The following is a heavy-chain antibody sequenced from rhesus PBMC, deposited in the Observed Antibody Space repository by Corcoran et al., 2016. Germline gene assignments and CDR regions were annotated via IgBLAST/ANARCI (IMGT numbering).Heavy chain of an antibody. J-gene: IGHJ4*01. V-gene: IGHV4-169*01. CDR2: IYGSGSST. Sequence: QLQLQESGPGLVKPSETLSVTCAVSGGSISSSYWSWIRQAPGKGLEWIGYIYGSGSSTNYNPSLKSRVTLSVDTSKNQLSLKLSSVTTADTAVYYCARGSSGWYYYFDYWGQGVLVTVSS. CDR3: ARGSSGWYYYFDY. CDR1: GGSISSSY. D-gene: IGHD6-31*01.